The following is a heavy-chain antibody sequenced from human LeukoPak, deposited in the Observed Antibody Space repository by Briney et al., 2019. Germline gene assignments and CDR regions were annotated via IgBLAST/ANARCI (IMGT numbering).Heavy chain of an antibody. CDR2: INQDESEK. J-gene: IGHJ6*02. CDR1: GFTFSNSW. Sequence: GGSLRISCAASGFTFSNSWMSWVRQAPGKRLEWVANINQDESEKYYLDSVKGRFTISRDNAKNSLYLQMNSLRADDTAVYYCARGHYGMDVWGQGTTVTVSS. CDR3: ARGHYGMDV. V-gene: IGHV3-7*01.